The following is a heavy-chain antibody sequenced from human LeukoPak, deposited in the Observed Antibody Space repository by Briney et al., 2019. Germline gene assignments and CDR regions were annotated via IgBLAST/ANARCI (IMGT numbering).Heavy chain of an antibody. V-gene: IGHV1-18*01. CDR1: GYTFTSYG. J-gene: IGHJ1*01. CDR2: ISAYNGNT. CDR3: ARDSRFIAAAAEYFQH. Sequence: ASVKVSCKASGYTFTSYGISWVRQAPGQGLEWMGWISAYNGNTNYAQKLQGRVTMTTGTSTSTAYMELRSLRSDDTAVYYCARDSRFIAAAAEYFQHWGQGTLVTVSS. D-gene: IGHD6-13*01.